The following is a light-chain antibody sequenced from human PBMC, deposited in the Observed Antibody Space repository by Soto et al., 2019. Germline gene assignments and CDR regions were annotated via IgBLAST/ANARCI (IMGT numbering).Light chain of an antibody. Sequence: EIVGKQSPCTLSLSPGDRATLSCRASQSVSSSYLAWYQQKPGQAPRLLIYGASSRATGIPDRFSGSGSGTDFTLTISRLEPEDFAVYYCQQYGSSTPWTFGQGTKVDIK. CDR2: GAS. V-gene: IGKV3-20*01. CDR1: QSVSSSY. CDR3: QQYGSSTPWT. J-gene: IGKJ1*01.